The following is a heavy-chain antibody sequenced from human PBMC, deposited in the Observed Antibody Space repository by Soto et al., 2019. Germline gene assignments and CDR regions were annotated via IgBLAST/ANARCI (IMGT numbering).Heavy chain of an antibody. CDR3: ARDSMGAWNDESNWFDS. Sequence: ASVKVSCKASGYTFTTYYLHWVRQAPGQGLEWMGIINPVADYTTYAQKFQDRVSMTRDTSTRAVYMELSNLRSDDTAIYYCARDSMGAWNDESNWFDSWGQGTPVTVSS. CDR1: GYTFTTYY. CDR2: INPVADYT. D-gene: IGHD1-1*01. J-gene: IGHJ5*01. V-gene: IGHV1-46*01.